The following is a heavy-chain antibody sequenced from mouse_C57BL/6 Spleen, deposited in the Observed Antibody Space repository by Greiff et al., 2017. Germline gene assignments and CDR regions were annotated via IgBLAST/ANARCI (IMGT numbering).Heavy chain of an antibody. V-gene: IGHV1-15*01. D-gene: IGHD3-2*01. CDR2: IDPETGGT. J-gene: IGHJ3*01. CDR1: GYTFTDYE. CDR3: TRDSSGFAY. Sequence: QVQLQQSGAELVRPGASVTLSCKASGYTFTDYEMHWVKQTPVHGLEWIGAIDPETGGTAYNQKFKGEAILTADKSSSTAYMELRSLTSEDSAVYYCTRDSSGFAYWGQGTLVTVSA.